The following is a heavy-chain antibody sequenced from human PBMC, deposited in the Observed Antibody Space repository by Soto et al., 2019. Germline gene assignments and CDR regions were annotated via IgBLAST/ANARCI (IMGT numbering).Heavy chain of an antibody. V-gene: IGHV3-53*04. D-gene: IGHD4-17*01. J-gene: IGHJ6*03. CDR1: GFTVSSNY. CDR2: IYSGGST. CDR3: ARERSDYGDYYYYMDV. Sequence: GGSLRLSCAASGFTVSSNYMSWVRQAPGKGLEWVSVIYSGGSTYYADSVKGRFTISRHNSKNTLYLQMNSLRAEDTAVYYCARERSDYGDYYYYMDVWGKGTTVTVSS.